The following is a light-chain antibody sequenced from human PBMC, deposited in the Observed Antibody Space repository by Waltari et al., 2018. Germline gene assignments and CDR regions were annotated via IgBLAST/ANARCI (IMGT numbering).Light chain of an antibody. CDR1: RSNIGTNT. Sequence: QSVLTQPPSASGTPGQRVTISCSGSRSNIGTNTVNWYQQLPGAAPKVPIYRNNQRPSGGPDRFSGSKSVTSASLAISGLQSEDEAAYFCASWDDSLNGPVFGGGTTLTVL. CDR2: RNN. CDR3: ASWDDSLNGPV. J-gene: IGLJ3*02. V-gene: IGLV1-44*01.